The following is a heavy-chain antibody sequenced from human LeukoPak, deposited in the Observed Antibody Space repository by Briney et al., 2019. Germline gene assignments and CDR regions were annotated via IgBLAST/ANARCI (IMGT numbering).Heavy chain of an antibody. D-gene: IGHD6-13*01. CDR1: GGSISSGSYY. V-gene: IGHV4-61*02. Sequence: SQTLSLTCTVSGGSISSGSYYWSWIRQPAGKGLEWIGRIYTSGGTNYNPSLKSRVTISVDTSKNQFSLKLSSVTAADTAVCYCARGFATAAGDYWGQGTLVTVSS. CDR3: ARGFATAAGDY. J-gene: IGHJ4*02. CDR2: IYTSGGT.